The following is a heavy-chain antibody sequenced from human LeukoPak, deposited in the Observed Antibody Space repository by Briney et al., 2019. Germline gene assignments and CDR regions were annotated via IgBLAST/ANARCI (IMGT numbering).Heavy chain of an antibody. CDR3: AREGIVVVPAAIEYYMDV. V-gene: IGHV4-59*01. Sequence: SETLSLTSTVSGGSISIYYWSWIRQPPGKGLEWIGYIYYSGSTNYNPSLKSRVTISVDTSKNQFSLKLSSVTAADTAVYYCAREGIVVVPAAIEYYMDVWGKGTTVTVSS. CDR2: IYYSGST. D-gene: IGHD2-2*02. CDR1: GGSISIYY. J-gene: IGHJ6*03.